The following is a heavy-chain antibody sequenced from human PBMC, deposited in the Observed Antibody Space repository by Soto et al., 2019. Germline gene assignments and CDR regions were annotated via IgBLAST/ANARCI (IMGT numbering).Heavy chain of an antibody. J-gene: IGHJ4*02. CDR2: MSYDGSNK. Sequence: GGSLRLSCAASGFTFSSYAMHWVRQAPGKGLEWVAVMSYDGSNKYYADSVKGRFTISRDNAENSLYLQMNSLRAEDTALYYCAISQDRGGRTTFIYWGQGTQVTVSS. CDR3: AISQDRGGRTTFIY. CDR1: GFTFSSYA. D-gene: IGHD3-16*01. V-gene: IGHV3-30-3*01.